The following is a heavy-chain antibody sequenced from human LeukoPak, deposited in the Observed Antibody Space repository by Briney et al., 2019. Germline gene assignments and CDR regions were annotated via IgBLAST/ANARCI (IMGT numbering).Heavy chain of an antibody. CDR3: AREGMATIKDAFDI. CDR1: GDSMSDYF. Sequence: PSETLSLTCTVSGDSMSDYFWSWIRQPPGKGLEWIGFVYYRESTSYNPSLKSRVTISLDTSKNQFSLNLSSVTAADTAVYYCAREGMATIKDAFDIWGQGTMVTVSS. J-gene: IGHJ3*02. D-gene: IGHD5-24*01. V-gene: IGHV4-59*01. CDR2: VYYREST.